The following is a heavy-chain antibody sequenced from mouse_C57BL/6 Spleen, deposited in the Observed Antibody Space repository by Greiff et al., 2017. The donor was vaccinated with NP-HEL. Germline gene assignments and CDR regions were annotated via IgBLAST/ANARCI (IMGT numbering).Heavy chain of an antibody. V-gene: IGHV5-9-1*02. CDR3: TRDGDYGGFAY. Sequence: DVMLVESGEGLVKPGGSLKLSCAASGFTFSSYAMSWVRQTPEKRLEWVAYISRGGDYIYYADTVKGRFTISRDNARNTLYLQMSSLKSEDTAMYYGTRDGDYGGFAYWGQGTLVTVSA. CDR1: GFTFSSYA. D-gene: IGHD2-4*01. CDR2: ISRGGDYI. J-gene: IGHJ3*01.